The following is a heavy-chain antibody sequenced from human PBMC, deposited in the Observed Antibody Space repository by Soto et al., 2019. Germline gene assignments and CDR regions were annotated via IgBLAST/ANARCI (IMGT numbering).Heavy chain of an antibody. CDR3: ARAYCSGGSCYNFDY. Sequence: QVQLVQSGAEVKKPGASVKVSCKASGYTFTSYGISWVRQAPGQGLEWMGWISAYNGNTNYAQKLQGRVTMTTDTSTSKAYMEKRRLRSDDTAVYYCARAYCSGGSCYNFDYWGQGTLVTVSS. CDR1: GYTFTSYG. D-gene: IGHD2-15*01. J-gene: IGHJ4*02. V-gene: IGHV1-18*01. CDR2: ISAYNGNT.